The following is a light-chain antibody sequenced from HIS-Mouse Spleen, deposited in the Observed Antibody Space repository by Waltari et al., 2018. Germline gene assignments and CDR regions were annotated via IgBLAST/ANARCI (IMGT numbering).Light chain of an antibody. Sequence: QSALTQPASVSGSPGQSITISCTGTSSDVGSYNLVSWYQQHPGKAPNLMIYEGSKRASGVSNRFAGSKSGNTASLTSSGLQAEDEADYYCCSYAGSSTFVVVFGGGTKLTVL. V-gene: IGLV2-23*03. CDR2: EGS. CDR3: CSYAGSSTFVVV. J-gene: IGLJ2*01. CDR1: SSDVGSYNL.